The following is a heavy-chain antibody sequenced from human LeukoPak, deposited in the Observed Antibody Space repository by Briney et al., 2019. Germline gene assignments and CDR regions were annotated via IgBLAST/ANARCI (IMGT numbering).Heavy chain of an antibody. Sequence: GGSLRLSCTASGFTFGDYAMSWVRQAPGKGLEWVGFIRSKAYGGTTEYAASVKGRFTISRDDSKSIAYLQMNSLRPEDTAVYYCAKERRWQQYYFGSWGQGTLVTVSS. J-gene: IGHJ4*02. CDR2: IRSKAYGGTT. CDR1: GFTFGDYA. V-gene: IGHV3-49*04. CDR3: AKERRWQQYYFGS. D-gene: IGHD5-24*01.